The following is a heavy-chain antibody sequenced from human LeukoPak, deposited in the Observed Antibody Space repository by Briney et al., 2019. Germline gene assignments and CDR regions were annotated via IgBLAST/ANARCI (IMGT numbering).Heavy chain of an antibody. Sequence: SQTLSLTCAISGDSVSSDSAAWNWIRQSPSRGLEWLGRTYYRSKWYNDYAVSVKSRITINPDTSKNQFSLQLNSVTPEDTAVYYCARDTRIAVAGRVDYWGQGTLVTVSS. CDR1: GDSVSSDSAA. J-gene: IGHJ4*02. D-gene: IGHD6-19*01. CDR3: ARDTRIAVAGRVDY. V-gene: IGHV6-1*01. CDR2: TYYRSKWYN.